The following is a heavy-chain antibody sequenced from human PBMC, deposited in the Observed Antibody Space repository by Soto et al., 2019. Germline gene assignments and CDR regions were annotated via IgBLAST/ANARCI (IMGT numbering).Heavy chain of an antibody. V-gene: IGHV4-59*08. CDR1: GGSISSDS. J-gene: IGHJ4*02. Sequence: SETLSLSCTVSGGSISSDSWNWIRQPPGKGLEWIGYIHSGSTNYNASLRSRVTISVDTSKNQFSLKLSSVTAADTAVYFCARQDDSRSTDYWGQRTLVTVSS. CDR3: ARQDDSRSTDY. D-gene: IGHD3-10*01. CDR2: IHSGST.